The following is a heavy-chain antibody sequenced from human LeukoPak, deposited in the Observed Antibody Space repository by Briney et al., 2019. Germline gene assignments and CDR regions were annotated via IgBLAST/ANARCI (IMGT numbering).Heavy chain of an antibody. CDR3: TTDRAFGYYDSSGIDY. V-gene: IGHV3-15*01. CDR2: IKSKTDGGTT. D-gene: IGHD3-22*01. CDR1: GFTFSNAW. J-gene: IGHJ4*02. Sequence: PGGSLRLSCAASGFTFSNAWMSWVRQAPGKGLEWVGRIKSKTDGGTTDYAAPVKGRFTISRDDSKNTLYLQMNSLKTEDTAVYYCTTDRAFGYYDSSGIDYWGQGTLVTVSS.